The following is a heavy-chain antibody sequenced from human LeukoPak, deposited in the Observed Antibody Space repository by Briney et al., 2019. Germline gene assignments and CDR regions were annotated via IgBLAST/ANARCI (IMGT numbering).Heavy chain of an antibody. J-gene: IGHJ4*02. V-gene: IGHV1-2*02. CDR3: ARDTSGWYNY. CDR2: INPDRGGT. Sequence: AXVKVSCKASGYTFTGYYIHWVRQAPGXGLEWMGWINPDRGGTYYAQKFQGRVTMTRDTSISAAYMELSRLRSDDTAVYYCARDTSGWYNYWGQGTLVTVSS. CDR1: GYTFTGYY. D-gene: IGHD6-19*01.